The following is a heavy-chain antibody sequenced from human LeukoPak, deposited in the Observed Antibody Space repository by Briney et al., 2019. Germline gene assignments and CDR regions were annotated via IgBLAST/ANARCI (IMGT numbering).Heavy chain of an antibody. V-gene: IGHV3-23*01. CDR1: GFTFSSYA. CDR3: ARESSSGGFDV. D-gene: IGHD6-6*01. CDR2: ISGSGGST. J-gene: IGHJ3*01. Sequence: GGSLRLSCAASGFTFSSYAMSWVRQAPGKGLEWVSAISGSGGSTYYADSVKGRFTISRDNAKNSLYLQMSSLRAEDTAVYYCARESSSGGFDVWGQGTMVIVSS.